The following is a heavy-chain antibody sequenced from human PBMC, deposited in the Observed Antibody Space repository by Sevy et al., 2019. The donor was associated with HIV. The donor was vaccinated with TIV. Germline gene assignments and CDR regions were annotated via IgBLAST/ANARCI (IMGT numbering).Heavy chain of an antibody. Sequence: SETLSLTCSVSGGSISSYFWTWVRQSPGKGLEWIGNIHFTGNTDYSPARKSRVNLSLDPSKSQFSRTLKSVTAADTAICFCARGSTTRRRVLDYWGQGTLVTVSS. V-gene: IGHV4-59*01. D-gene: IGHD1-1*01. CDR3: ARGSTTRRRVLDY. CDR1: GGSISSYF. CDR2: IHFTGNT. J-gene: IGHJ4*02.